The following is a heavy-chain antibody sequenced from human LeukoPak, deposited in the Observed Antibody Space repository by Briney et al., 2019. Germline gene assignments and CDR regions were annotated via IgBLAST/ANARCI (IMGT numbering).Heavy chain of an antibody. J-gene: IGHJ4*02. CDR1: GFTFSSYG. CDR3: AKVYYDSMPGY. V-gene: IGHV3-30*18. CDR2: ISYDGSNK. D-gene: IGHD3-22*01. Sequence: GGSLRLSCAASGFTFSSYGMHWVRQAPGKGLEWVAVISYDGSNKYYADSVKGRFTISRDNSKNTLYLQMNSLRAEDTAVYYCAKVYYDSMPGYWGQGTLVTVPS.